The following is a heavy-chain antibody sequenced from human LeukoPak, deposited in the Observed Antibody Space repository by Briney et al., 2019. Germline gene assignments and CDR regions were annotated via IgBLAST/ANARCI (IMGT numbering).Heavy chain of an antibody. CDR3: AAGKNYGTFDY. D-gene: IGHD3-10*01. J-gene: IGHJ4*02. Sequence: SETLSLTCTVSGGSISSYYWSWIRQPPGKGLEWIGYIYTSGSTNYNPSLKSRVTISVDTSKNQFSLKLSSVTAADTAVYYCAAGKNYGTFDYWGQGTLVTVSS. V-gene: IGHV4-4*09. CDR1: GGSISSYY. CDR2: IYTSGST.